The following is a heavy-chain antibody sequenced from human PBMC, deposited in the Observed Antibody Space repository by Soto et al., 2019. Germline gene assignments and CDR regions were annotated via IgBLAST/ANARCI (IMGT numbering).Heavy chain of an antibody. J-gene: IGHJ4*02. CDR1: GFSFSGWS. CDR3: SRESGNSYEGYYSVF. V-gene: IGHV3-48*04. Sequence: GGSLRLSCAASGFSFSGWSYNWVRQAAGKGLEWVSYINSGSTTIYYADSVKGRFTVSRDDAENSLHLQMNSLRGEDTAVYYCSRESGNSYEGYYSVFWGQGVFVAVSS. D-gene: IGHD1-26*01. CDR2: INSGSTTI.